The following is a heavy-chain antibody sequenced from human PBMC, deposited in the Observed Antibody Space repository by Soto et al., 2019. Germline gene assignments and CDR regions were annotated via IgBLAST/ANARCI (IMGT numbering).Heavy chain of an antibody. CDR3: ARNFGGGSYYLSFDN. J-gene: IGHJ4*02. CDR1: GYSFTSYW. D-gene: IGHD3-10*01. V-gene: IGHV5-10-1*03. CDR2: IDPSDTYTN. Sequence: EVQLVQSGAEVKKPGESLRISCKVSGYSFTSYWISWVRQMPGKGLEWVGRIDPSDTYTNNYSPSFQGHVTISADKSISTAYLQWGSLEASDTAIYYCARNFGGGSYYLSFDNWGQGTLVTVSS.